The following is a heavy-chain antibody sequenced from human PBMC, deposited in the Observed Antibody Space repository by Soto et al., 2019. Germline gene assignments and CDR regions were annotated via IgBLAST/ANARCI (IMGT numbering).Heavy chain of an antibody. V-gene: IGHV5-10-1*01. CDR3: ARSFDSSSTYGMDV. D-gene: IGHD6-13*01. CDR2: IDPSDSYT. J-gene: IGHJ6*02. CDR1: GYTFTTYW. Sequence: GESLKISCKGSGYTFTTYWINWVRQMPGKGLEWMGRIDPSDSYTKYSPSFQGHVITSADKSISTAYLHWSSLKASDTAIYYCARSFDSSSTYGMDVWGQGTTVTVSS.